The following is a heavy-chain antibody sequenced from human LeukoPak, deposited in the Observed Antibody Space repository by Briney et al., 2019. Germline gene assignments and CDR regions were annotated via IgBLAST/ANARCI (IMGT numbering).Heavy chain of an antibody. V-gene: IGHV3-9*01. J-gene: IGHJ4*02. D-gene: IGHD6-6*01. Sequence: GRSLSLSCAASGFTFNDYAMHWVRQAPGKGLEWVSGISWNSGSMGYADSVKGRFTISRDNAKNSLYPQMNSLRAEDTALYYCAKDIRYSSSPNVDYWGQGTLVTVSS. CDR2: ISWNSGSM. CDR1: GFTFNDYA. CDR3: AKDIRYSSSPNVDY.